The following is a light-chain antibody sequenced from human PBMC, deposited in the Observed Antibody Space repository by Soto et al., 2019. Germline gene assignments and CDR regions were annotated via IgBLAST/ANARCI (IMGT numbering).Light chain of an antibody. Sequence: NFMLTQPHSVSESPGKTLSISCTRSSGSIANNYVQWYQQRPGSAPTTVIYENNQRLSGVPDRFSGSKSGTSASLAITGLQAEDEADYYCQSYDSSLSGNYVFGTGTKLTVL. CDR3: QSYDSSLSGNYV. J-gene: IGLJ1*01. CDR1: SGSIANNY. V-gene: IGLV6-57*04. CDR2: ENN.